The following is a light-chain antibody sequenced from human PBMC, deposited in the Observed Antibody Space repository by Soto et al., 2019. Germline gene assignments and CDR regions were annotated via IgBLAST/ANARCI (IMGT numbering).Light chain of an antibody. V-gene: IGKV1-5*01. J-gene: IGKJ4*01. CDR2: DAS. CDR1: QSISSW. CDR3: QQSYSIPVT. Sequence: DIQMTQSPSTLSASVGDRVTITCRASQSISSWLAWYQQKPGKAPKFLIYDASNLESGVPSRISGSGSGTDFTLTITSLEVDDFATYYCQQSYSIPVTFGGGTKVDI.